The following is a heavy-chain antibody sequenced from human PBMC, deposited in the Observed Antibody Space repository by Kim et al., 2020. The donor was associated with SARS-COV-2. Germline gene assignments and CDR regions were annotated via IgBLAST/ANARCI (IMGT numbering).Heavy chain of an antibody. CDR1: GGSFSGYY. CDR2: INHSGST. J-gene: IGHJ4*02. D-gene: IGHD2-15*01. V-gene: IGHV4-34*01. CDR3: ARDLTVVNPLGY. Sequence: SETLSLTCAVYGGSFSGYYWSWIRQPPGKGLEWIGEINHSGSTNYNPSLKSRVTISVDTSKNQFSLKLSSVTAADTAVYYCARDLTVVNPLGYWGQGTLVTVSS.